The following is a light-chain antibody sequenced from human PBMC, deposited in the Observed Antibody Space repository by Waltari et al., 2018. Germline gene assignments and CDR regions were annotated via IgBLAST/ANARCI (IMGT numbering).Light chain of an antibody. V-gene: IGKV3-20*01. CDR1: QSVTSSY. CDR2: GAS. Sequence: EIVLTQSPGTLSLSPGERATLSCRASQSVTSSYLTWYQQKPGQAPRLLIYGASSRATGIPDRFSGGGSGTDFTLTISRLEPEDLAVYYCQQYGNSSPLTFGGGTKVEIK. CDR3: QQYGNSSPLT. J-gene: IGKJ4*01.